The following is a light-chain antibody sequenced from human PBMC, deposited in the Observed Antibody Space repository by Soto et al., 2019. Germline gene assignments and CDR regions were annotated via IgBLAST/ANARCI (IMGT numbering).Light chain of an antibody. CDR3: AVWDDSLNGYV. CDR1: SSNIGSNT. J-gene: IGLJ1*01. CDR2: SNN. V-gene: IGLV1-44*01. Sequence: QSVLTQPPSASGTPGQRVTISCSGSSSNIGSNTVNWYQHLPRAAPKLLILSNNQRPSGVPDRFSGSQAVTSASLAISGLPSEDEADYYCAVWDDSLNGYVFGTGTKLTVL.